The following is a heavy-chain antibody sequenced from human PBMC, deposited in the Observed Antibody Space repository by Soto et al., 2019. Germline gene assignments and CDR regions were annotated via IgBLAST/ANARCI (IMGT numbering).Heavy chain of an antibody. CDR1: GDSFSTSNYY. J-gene: IGHJ4*02. CDR3: ARRGGGDSLFDS. CDR2: IFYGGGTGVT. D-gene: IGHD4-17*01. V-gene: IGHV4-39*01. Sequence: QLHLQESGPGLVKPSETLSLTCTVSGDSFSTSNYYWGWIRQPPGKGLEWIGNIFYGGGTGVTYYNPSLKSRVIISVDTSKNQFSLKWRSITAADTAFYFCARRGGGDSLFDSWGQGKLVTVSS.